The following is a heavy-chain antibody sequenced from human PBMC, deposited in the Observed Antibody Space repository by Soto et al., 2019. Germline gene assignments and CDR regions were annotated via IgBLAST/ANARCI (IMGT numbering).Heavy chain of an antibody. CDR1: GYTFTSYD. Sequence: ASVKVSCKASGYTFTSYDINWVRQATGQGPEWMGWMNPNSGNTGYAQKFQGRVTMARNTSISTAYMELSSLRSEDTAVYYCARTPLCHRLRSTSCSPRGSYGSHRAYYYYHGMDVWGQGTTVTVSS. J-gene: IGHJ6*02. V-gene: IGHV1-8*01. CDR2: MNPNSGNT. CDR3: ARTPLCHRLRSTSCSPRGSYGSHRAYYYYHGMDV. D-gene: IGHD2-2*01.